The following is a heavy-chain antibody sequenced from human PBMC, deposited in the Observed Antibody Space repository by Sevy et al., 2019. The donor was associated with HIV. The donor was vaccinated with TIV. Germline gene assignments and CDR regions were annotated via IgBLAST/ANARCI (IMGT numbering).Heavy chain of an antibody. V-gene: IGHV3-7*01. CDR1: GFTFSSYW. J-gene: IGHJ6*02. CDR2: IKQDGSEK. D-gene: IGHD3-22*01. Sequence: GGSLRLSCAASGFTFSSYWMSWVRQAPGKGLEWVANIKQDGSEKYYVDSVKGRFTISRDNAKNSLYLQMNSLRAEDTAVYYCARDRDSSGYYYYYYGMDVWGQGTTVTVSS. CDR3: ARDRDSSGYYYYYYGMDV.